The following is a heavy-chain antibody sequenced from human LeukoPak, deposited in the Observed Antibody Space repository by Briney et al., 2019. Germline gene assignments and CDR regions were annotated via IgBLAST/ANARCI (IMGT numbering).Heavy chain of an antibody. V-gene: IGHV6-1*01. CDR2: TYYRSKWYN. CDR1: GDSVSSNSAA. Sequence: PLQTLSLTCAISGDSVSSNSAAWNWIRQSPSRGLEWLGRTYYRSKWYNDYAVSVKSRITINPDTSKNQFSLQLNSVTPEDTAVYYCARGPREAGITPYFDYWGQGTLVTVSS. D-gene: IGHD1-20*01. CDR3: ARGPREAGITPYFDY. J-gene: IGHJ4*02.